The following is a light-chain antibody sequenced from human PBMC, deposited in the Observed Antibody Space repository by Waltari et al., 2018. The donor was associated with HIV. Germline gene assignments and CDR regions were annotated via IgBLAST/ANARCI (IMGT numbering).Light chain of an antibody. Sequence: SYELTQSPSVSVSPGQTATITCPGDALSKQYVYWYQQKAGQAPVLVMFKDTERPSGIPGRFSGSTAGTKVTLTISDVQAEDEADYYCQSTDSSDAYVFGSGTTLTV. CDR1: ALSKQY. CDR3: QSTDSSDAYV. CDR2: KDT. V-gene: IGLV3-25*03. J-gene: IGLJ1*01.